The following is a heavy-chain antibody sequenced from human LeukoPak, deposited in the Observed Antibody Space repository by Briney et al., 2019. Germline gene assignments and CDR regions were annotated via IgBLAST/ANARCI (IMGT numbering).Heavy chain of an antibody. CDR2: IGGSGIRT. V-gene: IGHV3-23*01. J-gene: IGHJ4*02. CDR3: AKDSHWILFDD. CDR1: GFTFTTYG. Sequence: GGSLRLSCSASGFTFTTYGMNCVRQAPGKGLEWVSGIGGSGIRTYYADSVKGRFTISRDNSKNTLYLQMNSLRDEDTAVYYCAKDSHWILFDDWGQGTLVTVSS. D-gene: IGHD2-2*03.